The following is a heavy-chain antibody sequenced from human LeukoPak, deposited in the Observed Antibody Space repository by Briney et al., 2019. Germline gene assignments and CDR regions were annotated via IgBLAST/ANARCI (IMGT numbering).Heavy chain of an antibody. CDR1: GFSFSNFA. Sequence: PGGSLRLSCAASGFSFSNFAMSWVRQAPGKGLEWVSSISSSSSYIYYADSVKGRFTISRDNAKNSLYLQMNSLRAEDTAVYYCARERSIGSLDYWGQGTLVTVSS. J-gene: IGHJ4*02. CDR3: ARERSIGSLDY. D-gene: IGHD1-26*01. CDR2: ISSSSSYI. V-gene: IGHV3-21*01.